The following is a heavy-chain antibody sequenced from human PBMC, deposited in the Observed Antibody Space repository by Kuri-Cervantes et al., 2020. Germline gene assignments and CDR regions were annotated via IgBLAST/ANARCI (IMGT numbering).Heavy chain of an antibody. Sequence: GGSLRLSCAASGFTFSSYSMNWVRQAPGKGLEWVSSISSSSSYIYCADSVKGRFTISRDNAKNTLYLQMNSLRAEDTAVYYCAKMSCSSTSCFRAGAFDIWGQGTMVTVSS. V-gene: IGHV3-21*04. CDR1: GFTFSSYS. D-gene: IGHD2-2*01. CDR3: AKMSCSSTSCFRAGAFDI. J-gene: IGHJ3*02. CDR2: ISSSSSYI.